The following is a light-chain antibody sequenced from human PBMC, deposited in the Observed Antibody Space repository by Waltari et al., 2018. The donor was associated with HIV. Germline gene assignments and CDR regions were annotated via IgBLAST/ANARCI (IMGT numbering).Light chain of an antibody. CDR2: KDS. Sequence: SYELTQPPSVSVSPGQTARITCSGDALPKQYAYRYQQKPGQAPVLVIYKDSERPSGIPERFSGSSSGTTVTLTISGVQAEDEADYYCQSAASSATYRVFGGGTKLTVL. CDR1: ALPKQY. CDR3: QSAASSATYRV. V-gene: IGLV3-25*03. J-gene: IGLJ3*02.